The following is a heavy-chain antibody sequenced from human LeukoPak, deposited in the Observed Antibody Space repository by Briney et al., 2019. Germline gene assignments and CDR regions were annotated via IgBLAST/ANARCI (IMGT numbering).Heavy chain of an antibody. D-gene: IGHD6-19*01. J-gene: IGHJ4*02. CDR3: ARLIGYSSGPPR. CDR1: AGSISSSSYY. V-gene: IGHV4-39*01. Sequence: SETLSLTCTVSAGSISSSSYYWGWIRQPPGKGLEWIGSIYYSGSTYYNPSLKSRVTISVDTSKNQFSLKLSSVTAADTAVYYCARLIGYSSGPPRWGQGTLVTVSS. CDR2: IYYSGST.